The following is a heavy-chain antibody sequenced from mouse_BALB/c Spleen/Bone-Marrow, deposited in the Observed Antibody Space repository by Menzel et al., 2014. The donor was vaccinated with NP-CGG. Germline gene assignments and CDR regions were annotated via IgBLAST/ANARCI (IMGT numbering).Heavy chain of an antibody. J-gene: IGHJ2*01. CDR2: INPGSGST. D-gene: IGHD2-3*01. Sequence: VQVVESGAELVRPGTSVKVSCKASGYAFTDYLMEWLKQRPGQGLEWIGVINPGSGSTNYNEKFKDKATLTADKSSSTAYMQLSSLTSDDSAVYFCARYDCFFRYRGQGTLLPVSS. CDR1: GYAFTDYL. V-gene: IGHV1-54*01. CDR3: ARYDCFFRY.